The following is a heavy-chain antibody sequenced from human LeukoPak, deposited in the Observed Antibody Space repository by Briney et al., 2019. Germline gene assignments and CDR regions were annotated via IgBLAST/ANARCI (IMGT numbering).Heavy chain of an antibody. CDR2: ISGSGDNT. V-gene: IGHV3-23*01. CDR1: GFTFSSYA. CDR3: AKDGYSSIPGFHFEY. J-gene: IGHJ4*02. D-gene: IGHD6-13*01. Sequence: GGSLRLSCAASGFTFSSYAMSWVRQPPGKGLEWVSGISGSGDNTYYADSVKGRFTISRDNSKKTLYLHLNSLRVEDAAVHYCAKDGYSSIPGFHFEYWGQGTPATVSS.